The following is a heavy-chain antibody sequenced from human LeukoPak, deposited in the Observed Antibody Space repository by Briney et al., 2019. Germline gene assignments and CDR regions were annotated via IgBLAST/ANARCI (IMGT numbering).Heavy chain of an antibody. J-gene: IGHJ4*02. CDR1: GFTFSSYS. V-gene: IGHV3-21*06. CDR2: ISSSSSYI. CDR3: ARDLYYFGSGSLPDY. Sequence: PGGSLRLSCAASGFTFSSYSMNWVRQAPGKGLEWVSSISSSSSYIYYADSVKGRFTISRDNSKNTVYLQMNSLRAEDTAVYYCARDLYYFGSGSLPDYWGQGTLVTVSS. D-gene: IGHD3-10*01.